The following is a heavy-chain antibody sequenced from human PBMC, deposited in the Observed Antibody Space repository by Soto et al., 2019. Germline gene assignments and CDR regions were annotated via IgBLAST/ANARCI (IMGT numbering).Heavy chain of an antibody. CDR3: TTARGTYGAEYFQH. CDR1: GFTFTNAW. Sequence: GGSLRLSCAASGFTFTNAWMSWVRQAPGRGLEWVGRIKSKTDGGTTDYAAPVKGRFTISRDDSKNTLYLQMNNLKTEDTAVYYCTTARGTYGAEYFQHRGQGTLVTVSS. D-gene: IGHD4-17*01. J-gene: IGHJ1*01. V-gene: IGHV3-15*01. CDR2: IKSKTDGGTT.